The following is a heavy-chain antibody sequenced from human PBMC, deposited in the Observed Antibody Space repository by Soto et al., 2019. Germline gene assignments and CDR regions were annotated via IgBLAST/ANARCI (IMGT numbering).Heavy chain of an antibody. J-gene: IGHJ4*02. CDR3: ARQLAGNRDY. V-gene: IGHV3-74*01. D-gene: IGHD3-10*01. Sequence: EVQLVESGGGLVQPGGSLRLSCAASGFTFRIYWMHWVRQAPGKGLVWVSRINSDGSSTSYAESVKGRFTISRDKAKNTLNLQMNSLGAEDTAVYYCARQLAGNRDYWGQGPLVTVSS. CDR1: GFTFRIYW. CDR2: INSDGSST.